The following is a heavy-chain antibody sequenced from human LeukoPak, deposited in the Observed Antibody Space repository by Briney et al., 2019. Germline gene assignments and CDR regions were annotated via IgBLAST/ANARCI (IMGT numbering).Heavy chain of an antibody. V-gene: IGHV3-11*01. D-gene: IGHD2-2*01. CDR2: ISSTGSNI. CDR1: GFTFSDYY. Sequence: GGSLRLSCAASGFTFSDYYMTWICQAPGKGLEWVSYISSTGSNIYYADSVKGRFTISRDNAKNSLYLQMNSLRAEDTAVYYCARDVVVPAALKDYYYYYGMDVWGQGTTVTVSS. CDR3: ARDVVVPAALKDYYYYYGMDV. J-gene: IGHJ6*02.